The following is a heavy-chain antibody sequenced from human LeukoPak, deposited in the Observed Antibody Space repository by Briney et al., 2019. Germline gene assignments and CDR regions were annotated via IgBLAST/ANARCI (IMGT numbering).Heavy chain of an antibody. V-gene: IGHV5-51*01. CDR2: IHPGDSDT. CDR1: GYSFTNYW. Sequence: GESLKITCKASGYSFTNYWIGWVRQMPGKGLEWMGVIHPGDSDTKYSPSFEGQVTISADRSINTAYLQWSSLKASDTVKYFCARQYSGSYYRPYYFDSWGQGTLVTVSS. D-gene: IGHD1-26*01. CDR3: ARQYSGSYYRPYYFDS. J-gene: IGHJ4*02.